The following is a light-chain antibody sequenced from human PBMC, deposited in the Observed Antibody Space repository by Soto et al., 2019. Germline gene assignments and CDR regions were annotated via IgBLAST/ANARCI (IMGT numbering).Light chain of an antibody. Sequence: DIQMTQSPSSLSASVGDRVTITCRASQNIFDYVNWYQQKPGEVPKLVIYAASSLQTGVPARFSGSGSGTDFTLTISSLRPEDFATYYCQQTYTPQTFGQGTKVDIK. CDR2: AAS. CDR3: QQTYTPQT. V-gene: IGKV1-39*01. CDR1: QNIFDY. J-gene: IGKJ1*01.